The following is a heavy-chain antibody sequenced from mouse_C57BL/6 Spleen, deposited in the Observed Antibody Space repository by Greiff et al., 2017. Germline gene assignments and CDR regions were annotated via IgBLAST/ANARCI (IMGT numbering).Heavy chain of an antibody. J-gene: IGHJ3*01. Sequence: VKLVESGPGLVAPSQSLSITCTVSGFSLTSYAISWVSQPPGKGLEWLGVIWTGGGTNYNSALKSRMSISKDNSKSQVFLKMNSLQTDDSARYYCARDGYYYGSTLAYWGQGTLVTVSA. CDR3: ARDGYYYGSTLAY. CDR1: GFSLTSYA. CDR2: IWTGGGT. V-gene: IGHV2-9-1*01. D-gene: IGHD1-1*01.